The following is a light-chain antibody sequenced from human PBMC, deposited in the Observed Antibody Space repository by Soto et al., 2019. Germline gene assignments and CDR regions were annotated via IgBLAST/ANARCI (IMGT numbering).Light chain of an antibody. J-gene: IGKJ4*01. CDR1: QSETTN. Sequence: EVVMTQSPATLSVSPGERVTFSCRASQSETTNLAWYQHKPGQSPRLLISDASTGASGIPPRFSGSGSGTEFTLTIDRLQSADFAVYYCQQYDRWPVTFGGGTKVEIK. CDR2: DAS. V-gene: IGKV3-15*01. CDR3: QQYDRWPVT.